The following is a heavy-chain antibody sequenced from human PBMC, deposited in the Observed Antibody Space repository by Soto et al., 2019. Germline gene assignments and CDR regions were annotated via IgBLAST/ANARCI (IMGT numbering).Heavy chain of an antibody. D-gene: IGHD2-2*01. CDR1: GFTFSSYG. J-gene: IGHJ4*02. CDR3: TRNTIPHPHY. Sequence: GGSLRLSCAASGFTFSSYGMHWVRQAPGKGLEWVAVIWYDGSSNYYADSVKGRFTLSRDNSKNTLYLQMNSLRVEDTAVYYCTRNTIPHPHYRGQGTLITVSS. V-gene: IGHV3-33*01. CDR2: IWYDGSSN.